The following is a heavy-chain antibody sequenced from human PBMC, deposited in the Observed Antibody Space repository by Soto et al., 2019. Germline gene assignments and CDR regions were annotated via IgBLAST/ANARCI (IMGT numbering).Heavy chain of an antibody. CDR1: GFTFGDYA. Sequence: EVQLLESGGGLVQPGGSLRLSCAASGFTFGDYAMSWVRQAPGQGLEWVSHIRGSGGSTFYADSVKGRFSISRDNSKNTLNLQMNSLRAEDTAVYYCAKAVGATTAFDHWGQGTLVTVSS. J-gene: IGHJ4*02. D-gene: IGHD1-26*01. CDR3: AKAVGATTAFDH. CDR2: IRGSGGST. V-gene: IGHV3-23*01.